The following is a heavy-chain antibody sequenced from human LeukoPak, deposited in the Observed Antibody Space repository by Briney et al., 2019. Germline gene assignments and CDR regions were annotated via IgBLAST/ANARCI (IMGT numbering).Heavy chain of an antibody. CDR1: GFTFSNAW. J-gene: IGHJ4*02. V-gene: IGHV3-15*01. D-gene: IGHD3-22*01. Sequence: GGSLRLSCAGSGFTFSNAWMNWVRQAPGKGLEWVGRIKSKPDGETTDYAAPVKGRFTISRDDSKNTVFLQMNSLKTEDTAVYYCARGEAGDSSAYYYNYWGQGTLVTVSS. CDR3: ARGEAGDSSAYYYNY. CDR2: IKSKPDGETT.